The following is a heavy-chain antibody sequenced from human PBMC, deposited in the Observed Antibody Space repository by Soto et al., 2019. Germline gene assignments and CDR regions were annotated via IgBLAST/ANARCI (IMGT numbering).Heavy chain of an antibody. CDR1: GFTFSSYS. D-gene: IGHD1-1*01. Sequence: GGSLRLSCAASGFTFSSYSMNWVRQAPGKGLEWVSSISSSSSYIYYADSVKGRFTISRDNAKNSLYLQMNSLRAEGTAVYYCARDGGTTGTHYYYYGMDVWGQGTTVTVSS. CDR3: ARDGGTTGTHYYYYGMDV. J-gene: IGHJ6*02. CDR2: ISSSSSYI. V-gene: IGHV3-21*01.